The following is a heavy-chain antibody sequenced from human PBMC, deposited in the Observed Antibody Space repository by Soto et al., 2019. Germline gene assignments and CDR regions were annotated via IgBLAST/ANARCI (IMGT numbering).Heavy chain of an antibody. CDR3: ARTSLTIFGPSNDYYGMGV. Sequence: PSETLSLTCPVSGGSISSGYYYWSWIRQPPGEGLEWIGYIYYSGTTYYNPSLKSRVTISVDTSKNQFSLKLSSVTAADTAVYYCARTSLTIFGPSNDYYGMGVRGLGTTVTVSS. V-gene: IGHV4-30-4*01. CDR1: GGSISSGYYY. J-gene: IGHJ6*02. CDR2: IYYSGTT. D-gene: IGHD3-3*01.